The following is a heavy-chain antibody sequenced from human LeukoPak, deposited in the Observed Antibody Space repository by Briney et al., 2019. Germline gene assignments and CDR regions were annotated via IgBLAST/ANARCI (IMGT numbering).Heavy chain of an antibody. CDR2: INSDGSST. V-gene: IGHV3-74*01. Sequence: GGSLRLSCAASGFTFSDYYMSWIRQAPGKGLVWASRINSDGSSTSYADSVKGRFTISRDNAKNTLYLQMNSLRAEDTAVYYCARRVVVPAAPYYFDYWGQGTLVTVSS. CDR3: ARRVVVPAAPYYFDY. CDR1: GFTFSDYY. J-gene: IGHJ4*02. D-gene: IGHD2-2*01.